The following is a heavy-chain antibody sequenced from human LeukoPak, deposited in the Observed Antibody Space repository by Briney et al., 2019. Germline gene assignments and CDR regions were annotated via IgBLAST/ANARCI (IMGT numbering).Heavy chain of an antibody. CDR3: ARDSIAVAGAFDI. D-gene: IGHD6-19*01. V-gene: IGHV1-69*04. Sequence: ASVKVSCKASGGTFISCAISCVRQAPGQGLEWMGRIIPILGIANYAQKFQGRVTITADKSTSTAYMELSSLRSEDTAVYYCARDSIAVAGAFDIWGQGTMVTVSS. J-gene: IGHJ3*02. CDR2: IIPILGIA. CDR1: GGTFISCA.